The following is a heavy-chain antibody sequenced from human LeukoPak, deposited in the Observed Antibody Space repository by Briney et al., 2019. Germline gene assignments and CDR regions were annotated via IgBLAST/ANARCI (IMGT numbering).Heavy chain of an antibody. J-gene: IGHJ4*02. D-gene: IGHD6-19*01. CDR2: ISASGGST. Sequence: GGSLRLSCATSGITFINCAMSWVRQAPGEGLEWVSTISASGGSTYYADSVKGRFTTSRDNSKNTVYLQMSSLRAEDTAVYFCAKGTGSSGWRYYFDYWGQGTLVTVSS. CDR1: GITFINCA. CDR3: AKGTGSSGWRYYFDY. V-gene: IGHV3-23*01.